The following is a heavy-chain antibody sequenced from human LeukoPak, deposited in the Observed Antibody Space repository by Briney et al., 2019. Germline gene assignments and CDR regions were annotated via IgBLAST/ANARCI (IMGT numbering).Heavy chain of an antibody. Sequence: SETLSLTCAVSGGSISSGGYSWSWIRQPPGKGLEWIGYIYHSGSTYYNPSLKSRVTISVDRSKNQFSLKLGSVTAADTAVYYCARGRGMAAAGTFDYWGQGTLVTVSS. CDR2: IYHSGST. CDR3: ARGRGMAAAGTFDY. CDR1: GGSISSGGYS. D-gene: IGHD6-13*01. J-gene: IGHJ4*02. V-gene: IGHV4-30-2*01.